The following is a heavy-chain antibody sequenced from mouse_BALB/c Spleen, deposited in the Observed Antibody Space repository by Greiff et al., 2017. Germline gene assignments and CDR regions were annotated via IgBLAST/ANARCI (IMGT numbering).Heavy chain of an antibody. CDR1: GFTFSDYY. Sequence: DVKLVESGGGLVKPGGSLKLSCAASGFTFSDYYMYWVRQTPEKRLEWVATISDGGSYTYYPDSVKGRFTISRDNAKNNLYLQMSSLKSEDTAMYYCAREGGNYVDYYAMDYWGQGTSVTVSS. CDR3: AREGGNYVDYYAMDY. CDR2: ISDGGSYT. D-gene: IGHD2-1*01. J-gene: IGHJ4*01. V-gene: IGHV5-4*02.